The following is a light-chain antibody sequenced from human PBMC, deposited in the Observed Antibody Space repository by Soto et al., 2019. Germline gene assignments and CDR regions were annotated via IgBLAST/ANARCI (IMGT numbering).Light chain of an antibody. CDR1: QSVTSHY. CDR2: GAS. CDR3: QLYGSSSYT. J-gene: IGKJ2*01. Sequence: EIVLTQSPGTLSLSPGERATLSCRASQSVTSHYLAWYQQKPGQAPRLLIYGASRRSTDIPDRFSGSGSGTDCALTISRLEPEDFSVYYCQLYGSSSYTVGQGTKLEIK. V-gene: IGKV3-20*01.